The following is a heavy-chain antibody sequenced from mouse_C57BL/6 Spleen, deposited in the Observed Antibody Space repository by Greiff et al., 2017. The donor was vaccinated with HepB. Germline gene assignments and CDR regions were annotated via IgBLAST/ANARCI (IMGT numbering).Heavy chain of an antibody. V-gene: IGHV8-8*01. Sequence: QVTLKVCGPGILQPSQTLSLTCSFSGFSLSTFGMGVGWIRQPSGKGLEWLAHIWWDDDKYYNPALKSRLTISKDTSKNQVFLKIANVDTADTATYYCARINYYGSRAHYYAMDYWGQGTSVTVSS. J-gene: IGHJ4*01. CDR1: GFSLSTFGMG. D-gene: IGHD1-1*01. CDR3: ARINYYGSRAHYYAMDY. CDR2: IWWDDDK.